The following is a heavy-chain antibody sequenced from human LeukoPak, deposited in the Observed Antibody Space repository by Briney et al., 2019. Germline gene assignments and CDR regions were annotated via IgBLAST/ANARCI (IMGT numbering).Heavy chain of an antibody. D-gene: IGHD6-6*01. Sequence: ASVRVSCKASGYTFTGYYMHWVRQAPGQGLKWMGWINPNSGGTNYAQKFQGRVTMTRDTSISTAYMELSRLRSDDTAVYYCARKYNVAAIDYWGQGTLVTVSS. V-gene: IGHV1-2*02. CDR3: ARKYNVAAIDY. J-gene: IGHJ4*02. CDR2: INPNSGGT. CDR1: GYTFTGYY.